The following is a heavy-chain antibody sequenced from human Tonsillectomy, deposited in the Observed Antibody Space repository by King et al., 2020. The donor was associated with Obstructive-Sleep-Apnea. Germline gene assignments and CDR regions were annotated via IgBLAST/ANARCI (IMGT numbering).Heavy chain of an antibody. Sequence: QLVQSGGGLVQPGRSLRLSCAASGFTFDDYAMQWIRQAPGKGLEWVSGISWNSGSIGYADSVKGRFTISRDNAKNSLYLQMNSLRAEDTALYYCAKGNGDFDRFQDAFDIWGQGTMVTVSS. CDR3: AKGNGDFDRFQDAFDI. CDR1: GFTFDDYA. V-gene: IGHV3-9*01. CDR2: ISWNSGSI. D-gene: IGHD2-21*02. J-gene: IGHJ3*02.